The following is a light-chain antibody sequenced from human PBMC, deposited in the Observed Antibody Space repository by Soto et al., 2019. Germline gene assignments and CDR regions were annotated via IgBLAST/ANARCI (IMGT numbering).Light chain of an antibody. CDR2: DAS. CDR1: QSISTY. J-gene: IGKJ5*01. Sequence: PGQRATLSCRASQSISTYLAWYQVKPGQAPRLLIYDASSRATGVPARFGATGSETDFTLTISGLQSEDSAVYFCQQYNNWPFSFGQGTRLEIK. CDR3: QQYNNWPFS. V-gene: IGKV3D-15*01.